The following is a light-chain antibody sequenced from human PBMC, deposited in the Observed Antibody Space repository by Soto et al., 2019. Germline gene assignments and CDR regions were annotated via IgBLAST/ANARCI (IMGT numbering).Light chain of an antibody. CDR1: QDIGND. CDR3: LQDHNYPWT. CDR2: AAS. Sequence: IQMTQSPSSLSVSIIDRVTITCRASQDIGNDLGWYQQRPGEAPKLLLYAASTLRSGVPSRFSGSGSGTHFALTINSLQPEDSATYFCLQDHNYPWTFGQGTKVDIK. J-gene: IGKJ1*01. V-gene: IGKV1-6*02.